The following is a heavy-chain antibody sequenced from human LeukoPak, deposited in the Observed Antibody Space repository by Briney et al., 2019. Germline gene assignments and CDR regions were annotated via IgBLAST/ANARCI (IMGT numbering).Heavy chain of an antibody. Sequence: SETLSLTCAVYGGSFSGYYWSWIRQPPGKGLEWIGEINHSGSTNYNPSLKSRVTISVDTSKNQFSLKLSSVTAADTAVYYCARAGSWYGNWFDPWGQGTLVTVSS. V-gene: IGHV4-34*01. J-gene: IGHJ5*02. CDR3: ARAGSWYGNWFDP. D-gene: IGHD6-13*01. CDR1: GGSFSGYY. CDR2: INHSGST.